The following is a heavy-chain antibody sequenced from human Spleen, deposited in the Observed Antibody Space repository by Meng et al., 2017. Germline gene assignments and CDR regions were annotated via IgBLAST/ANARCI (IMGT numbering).Heavy chain of an antibody. CDR1: GYTLSSDG. V-gene: IGHV1-18*01. J-gene: IGHJ4*02. CDR2: INTYNGKT. CDR3: ATRGNPYLNC. Sequence: QGHLVHSGAEVENPWASVNVPSDASGYTLSSDGFSWVRQAPGQGLEWLGWINTYNGKTDYAQKFQGRITMTTDTFTSTAYMELRNLRSDDTAVYYCATRGNPYLNCWGQGTLVTVSS.